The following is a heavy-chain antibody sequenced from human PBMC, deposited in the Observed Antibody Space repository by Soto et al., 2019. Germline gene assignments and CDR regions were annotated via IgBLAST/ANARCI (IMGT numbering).Heavy chain of an antibody. J-gene: IGHJ4*02. CDR3: AKSHTITLVRGVISY. CDR1: GFTFSSYG. CDR2: ISDDGSNK. V-gene: IGHV3-30*18. Sequence: PGGSLRLSCAASGFTFSSYGMHWVRQAPGKGLEWVAVISDDGSNKYYADSVKGRFTISRDNSKNTLYLQMNSLRAEDTAVYYCAKSHTITLVRGVISYWGRGTLVTVSS. D-gene: IGHD3-10*01.